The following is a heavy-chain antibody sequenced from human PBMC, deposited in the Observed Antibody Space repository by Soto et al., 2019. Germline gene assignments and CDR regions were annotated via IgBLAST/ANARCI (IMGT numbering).Heavy chain of an antibody. Sequence: QVQLVQSGAEVKKPGASVKVSCKASGYTFTGYYMHWVRQAPGQGLEWMGWINPNSGGTNYAQKFKGRATMTRDTSISTSYMELSRLRSDDTALYYCARGRGYSYGLDFDYWGQGTLVTVSS. CDR1: GYTFTGYY. J-gene: IGHJ4*02. CDR2: INPNSGGT. CDR3: ARGRGYSYGLDFDY. D-gene: IGHD5-18*01. V-gene: IGHV1-2*02.